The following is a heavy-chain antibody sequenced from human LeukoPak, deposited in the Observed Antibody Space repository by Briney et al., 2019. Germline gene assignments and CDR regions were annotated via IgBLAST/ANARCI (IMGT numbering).Heavy chain of an antibody. CDR3: ARDPGDYDFWSGYSSYFDY. CDR2: IYTSGST. V-gene: IGHV4-4*07. J-gene: IGHJ4*02. CDR1: GGSISSYY. D-gene: IGHD3-3*01. Sequence: SETLSLTCTVSGGSISSYYWSWIRQPAGKGLEWIGRIYTSGSTNYNPSLKSRVTMSVDTSKDQFSLKLSSVTAADTAVYYCARDPGDYDFWSGYSSYFDYWGQGTLVTVSS.